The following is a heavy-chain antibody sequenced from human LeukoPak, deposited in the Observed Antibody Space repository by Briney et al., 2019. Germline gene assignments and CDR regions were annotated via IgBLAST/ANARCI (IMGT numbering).Heavy chain of an antibody. V-gene: IGHV5-51*01. CDR1: EYIFSTSW. CDR3: ARLDATRGGDY. J-gene: IGHJ4*02. CDR2: IYPGDSET. Sequence: GESLKISCKGSEYIFSTSWIGWVRQMPGKGLEWMSIIYPGDSETRYSPSFQGQVTMSADKSISTAYLQWTSLRASDTAIYYCARLDATRGGDYWGQGTLVTVSS. D-gene: IGHD2-15*01.